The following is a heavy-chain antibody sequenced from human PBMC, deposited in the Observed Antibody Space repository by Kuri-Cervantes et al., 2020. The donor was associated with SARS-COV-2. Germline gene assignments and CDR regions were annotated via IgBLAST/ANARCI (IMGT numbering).Heavy chain of an antibody. D-gene: IGHD1-26*01. CDR1: GLTFSNYA. V-gene: IGHV3-64D*08. CDR3: VKVSRGSPEYY. Sequence: GESLKISCSTSGLTFSNYAMHWVREAPGGGLEYVSAISSNGGGTYYADSVKGRFTISRDNSKNTLFLQMSSLRTEDTSIYYCVKVSRGSPEYYWGQGILVTVSS. CDR2: ISSNGGGT. J-gene: IGHJ4*02.